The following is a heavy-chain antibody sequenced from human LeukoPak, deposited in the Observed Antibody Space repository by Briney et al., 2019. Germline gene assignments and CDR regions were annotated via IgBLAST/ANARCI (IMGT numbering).Heavy chain of an antibody. CDR1: GFTFSSYS. Sequence: PGGSLRLSCAASGFTFSSYSMNWVRQAPGKGLEWVSYISSSSSTIYYADSVKGRFTISRDNAKNSLYLQMNSLRAEDTAVYYCARDEGILWFGELLSRDYWGQGTLVAVSS. CDR3: ARDEGILWFGELLSRDY. CDR2: ISSSSSTI. D-gene: IGHD3-10*01. J-gene: IGHJ4*02. V-gene: IGHV3-48*04.